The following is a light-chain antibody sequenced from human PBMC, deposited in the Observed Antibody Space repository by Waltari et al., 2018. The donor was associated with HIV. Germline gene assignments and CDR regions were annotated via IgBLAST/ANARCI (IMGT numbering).Light chain of an antibody. CDR1: SSAVGRYNY. J-gene: IGLJ1*01. CDR3: CSFGGSNTKV. Sequence: QSALTQPASVSGSPGQSITISCTGTSSAVGRYNYVSWYQQHPGKAPKLSIYEVRNRPAGVSNRFSASKSGNMATLTISGLQPDDEADYHCCSFGGSNTKVFGTGTKVTVL. V-gene: IGLV2-14*01. CDR2: EVR.